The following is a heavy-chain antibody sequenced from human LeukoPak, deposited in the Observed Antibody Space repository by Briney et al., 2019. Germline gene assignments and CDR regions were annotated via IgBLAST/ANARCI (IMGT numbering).Heavy chain of an antibody. J-gene: IGHJ6*03. CDR2: IIPIFGTA. CDR1: GGTFSSYA. Sequence: ASVKVSCKASGGTFSSYAISWVRQAPGQGLEWMGGIIPIFGTANYAQKFQGRVTITADKSTSTAYMELSSLRSEDTAVYYCARDLLHYGSGSYHGYYYYYMDVWGKGTTVTVSS. D-gene: IGHD3-10*01. V-gene: IGHV1-69*06. CDR3: ARDLLHYGSGSYHGYYYYYMDV.